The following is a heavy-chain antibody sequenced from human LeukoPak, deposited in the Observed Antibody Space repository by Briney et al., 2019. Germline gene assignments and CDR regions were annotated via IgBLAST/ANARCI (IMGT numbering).Heavy chain of an antibody. Sequence: KPSETLSLTCAVYGGSFSGYYWSLIRPAPGQGLEWVSSISSTSSYIYYADSVKGRFTISRDNAQKSLYLQMNSLRAEDTAVYYCARVGYSSGWYFDYWGQGTLVTVSS. CDR2: ISSTSSYI. V-gene: IGHV3-21*01. CDR1: GGSFSGYY. J-gene: IGHJ4*02. D-gene: IGHD6-19*01. CDR3: ARVGYSSGWYFDY.